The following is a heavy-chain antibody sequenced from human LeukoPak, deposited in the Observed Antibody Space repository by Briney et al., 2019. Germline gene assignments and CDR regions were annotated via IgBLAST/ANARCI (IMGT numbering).Heavy chain of an antibody. V-gene: IGHV3-21*01. Sequence: GGSLRLSCAASGFTFSSYSMNWVRRAPGKGLEWVSSISSSSSYIYYADSVKGRFTISRDNAKNSLYLQMNSLRAEDTAVYYCARDNRNAFDIWGQGTMVTVSS. D-gene: IGHD1-14*01. CDR2: ISSSSSYI. CDR3: ARDNRNAFDI. CDR1: GFTFSSYS. J-gene: IGHJ3*02.